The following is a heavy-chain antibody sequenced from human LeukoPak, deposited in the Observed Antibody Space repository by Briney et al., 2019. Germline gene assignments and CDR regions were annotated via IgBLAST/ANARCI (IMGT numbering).Heavy chain of an antibody. Sequence: KTSETLSLTCTVSGGSISSSSYYWGWIRQPPGKGLEWIGSIYYSGSTYYNPSLKSRVTISVDTSKNQFSLKLSSVTAADTAVYYCARQGSYRSDYWGQGTLVTVSP. CDR2: IYYSGST. CDR3: ARQGSYRSDY. V-gene: IGHV4-39*01. D-gene: IGHD1-26*01. J-gene: IGHJ4*02. CDR1: GGSISSSSYY.